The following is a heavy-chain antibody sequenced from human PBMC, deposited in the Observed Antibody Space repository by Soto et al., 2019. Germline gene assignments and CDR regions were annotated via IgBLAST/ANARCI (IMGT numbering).Heavy chain of an antibody. Sequence: GESLNISCKGSXYSFTSYWIGLVRQMPGKGLECMGIIYPGDSDTRYSPSFQGQVTISADKSISTAYLQWSSLKASDTAMYYCARTAAAGKYYYGMDVWGQGTTVTVSS. V-gene: IGHV5-51*01. CDR2: IYPGDSDT. CDR3: ARTAAAGKYYYGMDV. D-gene: IGHD6-13*01. J-gene: IGHJ6*02. CDR1: XYSFTSYW.